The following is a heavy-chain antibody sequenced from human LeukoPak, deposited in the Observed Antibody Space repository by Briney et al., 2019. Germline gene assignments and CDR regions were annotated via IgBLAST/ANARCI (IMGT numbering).Heavy chain of an antibody. V-gene: IGHV4-31*03. Sequence: PSETLSLTCTVSGGSISSGGYYWSWIRQRPGKGLEWIGYIYYSGSTYYNPSLKSRVTISVDTSKNQFSLKLSSVTAADTAVYYCASLCSGGSCYSWSLDYWGQGTLVTVSS. CDR3: ASLCSGGSCYSWSLDY. CDR1: GGSISSGGYY. D-gene: IGHD2-15*01. CDR2: IYYSGST. J-gene: IGHJ4*02.